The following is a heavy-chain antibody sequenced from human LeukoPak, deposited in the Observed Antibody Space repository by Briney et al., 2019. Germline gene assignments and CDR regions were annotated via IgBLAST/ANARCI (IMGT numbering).Heavy chain of an antibody. CDR3: ARAILGITDWYFDL. D-gene: IGHD1-26*01. J-gene: IGHJ2*01. Sequence: GGPLRLSGAASGLTFISNSMNWFPQAPGKGLKWFSPFSSSSSYIYYADSMKGRFTISRDNAKNSLYLQMNSLRAGDTAVYYCARAILGITDWYFDLWGRGTLVTVSS. V-gene: IGHV3-21*01. CDR1: GLTFISNS. CDR2: FSSSSSYI.